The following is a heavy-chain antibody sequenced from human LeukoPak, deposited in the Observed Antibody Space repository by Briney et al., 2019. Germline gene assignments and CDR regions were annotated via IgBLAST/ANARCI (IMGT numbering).Heavy chain of an antibody. J-gene: IGHJ3*02. CDR2: ISYDGSNK. CDR3: ARPQVIGDYEESSDAFDI. D-gene: IGHD4-17*01. V-gene: IGHV3-30*04. CDR1: GFTFSSYA. Sequence: GGSLRLSCAASGFTFSSYAMHWVRQAPGKGLEWVAVISYDGSNKYYADSVKGRFTISRDNSKNTLYLQMNSLRAEDTAVYYCARPQVIGDYEESSDAFDIWGQGTMVTVSS.